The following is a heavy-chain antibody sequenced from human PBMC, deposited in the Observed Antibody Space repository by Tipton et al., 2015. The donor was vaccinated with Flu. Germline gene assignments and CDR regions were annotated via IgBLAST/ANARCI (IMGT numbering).Heavy chain of an antibody. J-gene: IGHJ3*02. CDR2: ISASGDST. D-gene: IGHD3-16*01. CDR1: GFTFTSSA. Sequence: LRLSCSASGFTFTSSAMSWVRQAPGKGLEWVSSISASGDSTYFADSVRGRFTVSRDNPKNTLYLQMNSLRAEDTAVYYCAKHDYGDAFDIWGQGTLVTASS. CDR3: AKHDYGDAFDI. V-gene: IGHV3-23*01.